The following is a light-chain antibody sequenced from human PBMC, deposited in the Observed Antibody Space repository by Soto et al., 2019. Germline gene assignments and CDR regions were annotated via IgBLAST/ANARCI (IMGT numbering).Light chain of an antibody. CDR1: ESINSY. V-gene: IGKV1-39*01. Sequence: IQMTQSPSSLSASAGDRATITCRASESINSYLNWYQQKPGKAPKLLIYDAYTLQSGVPSRFSGSGFGTDFTLTISSLQPEDFATYYCQQSYSTPRTFGQGTKVDIK. CDR2: DAY. CDR3: QQSYSTPRT. J-gene: IGKJ1*01.